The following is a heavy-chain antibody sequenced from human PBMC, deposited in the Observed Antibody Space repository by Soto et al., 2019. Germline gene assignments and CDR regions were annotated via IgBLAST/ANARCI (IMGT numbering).Heavy chain of an antibody. D-gene: IGHD3-22*01. V-gene: IGHV1-18*01. J-gene: IGHJ4*02. CDR3: ARGAGYYDSSGYYYPPYYFDY. CDR1: GYTFTSYG. Sequence: GASVKVSCKASGYTFTSYGIRWVRQAPGQGLEWMGWISAYNGNTNYAQKLQGRVTMTTDTSTSTAYMELRSLRSDDTAVYYCARGAGYYDSSGYYYPPYYFDYWGQGTLVTVSS. CDR2: ISAYNGNT.